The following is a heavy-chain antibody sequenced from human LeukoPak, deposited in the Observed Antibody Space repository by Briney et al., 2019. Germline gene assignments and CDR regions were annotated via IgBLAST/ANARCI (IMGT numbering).Heavy chain of an antibody. J-gene: IGHJ4*02. D-gene: IGHD6-19*01. Sequence: SETLSLTCTVSGGSINNYYWSWIRQPPGKGLERIGYIYYSGSTNYNPSLESRVTISVDTSKNHFSLKLSSVTAADTAVYFCARQRLGSGWSTGHDYWGQGTLVTVSS. CDR3: ARQRLGSGWSTGHDY. V-gene: IGHV4-59*08. CDR1: GGSINNYY. CDR2: IYYSGST.